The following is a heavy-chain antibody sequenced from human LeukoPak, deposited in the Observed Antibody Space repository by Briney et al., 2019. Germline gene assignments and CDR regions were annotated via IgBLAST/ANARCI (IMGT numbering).Heavy chain of an antibody. J-gene: IGHJ4*02. CDR2: IWYDGSNK. CDR3: AKESRDYYGSGSQPYFDY. D-gene: IGHD3-10*01. V-gene: IGHV3-33*06. Sequence: GGSLRLSCASSGFTVSSYGMHWVRLAPGKGLEWVAVIWYDGSNKYYADSVKGRFTISRDNSKNTLYLQMNSLRAEDTAVYYCAKESRDYYGSGSQPYFDYWGQGTLVTVSS. CDR1: GFTVSSYG.